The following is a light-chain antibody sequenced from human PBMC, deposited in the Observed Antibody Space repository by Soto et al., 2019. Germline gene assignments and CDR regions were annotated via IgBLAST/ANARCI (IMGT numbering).Light chain of an antibody. J-gene: IGKJ5*01. CDR3: QQYDNLSIT. V-gene: IGKV1-33*01. CDR1: QDICNY. Sequence: DIQVTQTPYSLSASVGDRVTMTCLYSQDICNYLNWYQQTPGKAPKLLIYDASNLETGAPSRFSGGGSGTDFTFTINSLQPEDIGIYYCQQYDNLSITFGQGTRLEIK. CDR2: DAS.